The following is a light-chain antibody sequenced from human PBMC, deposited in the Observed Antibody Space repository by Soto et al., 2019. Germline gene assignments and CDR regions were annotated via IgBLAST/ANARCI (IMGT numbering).Light chain of an antibody. CDR1: QSVSSN. J-gene: IGKJ1*01. CDR3: QQYNNWPPWT. Sequence: EIAMTQSSAPLSVSPGERXTLSCMASQSVSSNLAWYQQKPGQAPRLLSYGASTRATGIPARFSGSGSGTEFTLTISSLRSEDFAVYYCQQYNNWPPWTFGQGTKVDIK. V-gene: IGKV3-15*01. CDR2: GAS.